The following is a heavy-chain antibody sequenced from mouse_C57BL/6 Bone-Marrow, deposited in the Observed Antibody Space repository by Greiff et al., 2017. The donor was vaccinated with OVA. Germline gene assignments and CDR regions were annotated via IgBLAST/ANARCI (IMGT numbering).Heavy chain of an antibody. J-gene: IGHJ4*01. CDR3: ARHAMDY. CDR1: GFTFSDYY. CDR2: ISNGGGST. Sequence: DVKLVESGGGLVQPGGSLKLSCAASGFTFSDYYMYWVRQTPEKRLEWVAYISNGGGSTYYPDTVKGRFTISRDNAKNTLYLQMSRLKSGDTAMYYCARHAMDYWGQGTSVTVSS. V-gene: IGHV5-12*01.